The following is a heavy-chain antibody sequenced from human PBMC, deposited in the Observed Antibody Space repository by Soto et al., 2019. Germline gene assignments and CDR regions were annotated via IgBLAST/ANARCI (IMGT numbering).Heavy chain of an antibody. Sequence: PGGSLRLSCAASGFPYSAYAMNWVRQAPGKGLEWVSGIGGSGASIFYADSVKGRFTISRDNSKNTLYLQMNSLRAEDTAVYYCAKDYDPLVPGMDVWGQGTTVTVSS. V-gene: IGHV3-23*01. J-gene: IGHJ6*02. D-gene: IGHD3-3*01. CDR3: AKDYDPLVPGMDV. CDR2: IGGSGASI. CDR1: GFPYSAYA.